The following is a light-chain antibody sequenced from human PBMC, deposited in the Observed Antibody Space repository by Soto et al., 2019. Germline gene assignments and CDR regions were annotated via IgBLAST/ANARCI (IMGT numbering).Light chain of an antibody. CDR2: AAS. J-gene: IGKJ1*01. Sequence: DIDMTQSPSSLSASVGDRVTITCRASQTMSNYLTWYQQKPGKAPRLLIYAASSLQSGVPSRFSGSGFGTDFTLTITSLQPEAFATYYCHQTNSKPWTFGQGTRVEIK. V-gene: IGKV1-39*01. CDR1: QTMSNY. CDR3: HQTNSKPWT.